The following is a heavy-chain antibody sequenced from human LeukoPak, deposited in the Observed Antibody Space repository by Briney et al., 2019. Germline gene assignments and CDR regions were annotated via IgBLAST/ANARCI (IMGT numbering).Heavy chain of an antibody. CDR2: IYSGGNT. D-gene: IGHD3-10*01. CDR1: GFTVSGNY. J-gene: IGHJ5*02. V-gene: IGHV3-66*01. Sequence: PGGSLRLSCAASGFTVSGNYMSSVRQAPGKGLEWVSLIYSGGNTYYADSVKGRFTISRDNSKNMLYLQMNSLRAEDTAVYYCASESSHRYYYGSGSYYNGDLGWFDPWGQGTLVTVSS. CDR3: ASESSHRYYYGSGSYYNGDLGWFDP.